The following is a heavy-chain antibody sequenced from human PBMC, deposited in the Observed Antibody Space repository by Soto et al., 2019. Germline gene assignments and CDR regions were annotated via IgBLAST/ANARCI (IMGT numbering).Heavy chain of an antibody. CDR3: AREVLSSAHSVDF. CDR1: GFTFSTSW. J-gene: IGHJ4*02. CDR2: INTDGSIT. D-gene: IGHD6-19*01. Sequence: VQLLESGGGLVQPGGSLRLSCAASGFTFSTSWMNWVRQSPGQGLVWVSRINTDGSITAYAYSVKGRFTISRDNAKNNLYLQMNSLRAEDTAVYYCAREVLSSAHSVDFWGQGTLVTVSA. V-gene: IGHV3-74*01.